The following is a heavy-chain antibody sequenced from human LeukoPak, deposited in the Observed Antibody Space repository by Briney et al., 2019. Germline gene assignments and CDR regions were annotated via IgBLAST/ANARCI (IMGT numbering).Heavy chain of an antibody. CDR1: GFTFSSYG. D-gene: IGHD4-23*01. CDR3: ANDYGGNSGEDY. J-gene: IGHJ4*02. CDR2: ISYDGSNK. Sequence: PGGSLRLSCAASGFTFSSYGMHWVRQAPGKGLEWVAVISYDGSNKYYADSVKGRFTISRDNSKNTLYLQMNSLRAEDTAVYYCANDYGGNSGEDYWGQGTLVTVSS. V-gene: IGHV3-30*18.